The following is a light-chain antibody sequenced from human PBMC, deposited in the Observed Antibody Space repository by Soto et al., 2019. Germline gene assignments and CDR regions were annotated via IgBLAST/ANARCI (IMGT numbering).Light chain of an antibody. V-gene: IGLV1-40*01. Sequence: QSVLTQPPSVSGAPGQRVTISCTGSSSNIGAGFDVHWYQQLPETAPKLLIYRNTNRPSGVPDRFSGSKSGTSASLAITGLQAEDEADYYCQSYDSSLSGVIFGGGTKLTVL. CDR3: QSYDSSLSGVI. J-gene: IGLJ2*01. CDR1: SSNIGAGFD. CDR2: RNT.